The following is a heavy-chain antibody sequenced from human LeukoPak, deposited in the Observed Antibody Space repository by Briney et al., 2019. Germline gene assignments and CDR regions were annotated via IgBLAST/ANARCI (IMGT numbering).Heavy chain of an antibody. CDR1: GGSISSGSYY. Sequence: SETLSLTCTVSGGSISSGSYYWSWLPQPAGKGLEWIGRIYTSGSTNYNPSLKSRVTISVDTSKNQFSLKLSSVTAADTAVYFCARGPYSYDSSGAFDIWGQGTMVTVSS. V-gene: IGHV4-61*02. CDR3: ARGPYSYDSSGAFDI. CDR2: IYTSGST. D-gene: IGHD3-22*01. J-gene: IGHJ3*02.